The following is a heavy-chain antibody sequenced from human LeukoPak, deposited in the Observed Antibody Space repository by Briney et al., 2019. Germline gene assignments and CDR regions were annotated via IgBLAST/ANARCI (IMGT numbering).Heavy chain of an antibody. CDR2: IKSDGGT. CDR1: GFTFSTYW. V-gene: IGHV3-74*01. Sequence: GGSLRLSCAASGFTFSTYWMHWVRQAPGKGLVWVSRIKSDGGTNYADSVKGRFTISRDNAKKTVSLQMNSLRHEDTGVYYCARAPSEIGGYYPEYFRHWGQGTLVTVSS. CDR3: ARAPSEIGGYYPEYFRH. D-gene: IGHD3-22*01. J-gene: IGHJ1*01.